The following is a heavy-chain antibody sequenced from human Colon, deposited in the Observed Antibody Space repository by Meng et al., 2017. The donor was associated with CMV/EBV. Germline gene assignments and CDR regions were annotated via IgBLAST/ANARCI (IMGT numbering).Heavy chain of an antibody. V-gene: IGHV4-61*08. Sequence: SDGYVNSDDAFWSWLRQPPGKGLEWIGYIHYSGNTNYNPSLKSRVTMSIETSKNQFSLTLFSVTAADTAVYYCARDVMLPAPFFDPWGQGTLVTVSS. CDR1: DGYVNSDDAF. CDR2: IHYSGNT. J-gene: IGHJ5*02. D-gene: IGHD2-2*01. CDR3: ARDVMLPAPFFDP.